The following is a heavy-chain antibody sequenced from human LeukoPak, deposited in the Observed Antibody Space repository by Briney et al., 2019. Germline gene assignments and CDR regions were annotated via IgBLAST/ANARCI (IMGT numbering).Heavy chain of an antibody. J-gene: IGHJ4*02. Sequence: GGSLRLSCAASGFTFSRYSMSWVRQAPGKGLEWVASISDNSYYIYYADSLEGRFTISRDNAKNSLYLQMNSLRVEDTALYYCAKEPNKYSGYDYFDYWGQGTLVTVSS. CDR3: AKEPNKYSGYDYFDY. CDR2: ISDNSYYI. D-gene: IGHD5-12*01. V-gene: IGHV3-21*04. CDR1: GFTFSRYS.